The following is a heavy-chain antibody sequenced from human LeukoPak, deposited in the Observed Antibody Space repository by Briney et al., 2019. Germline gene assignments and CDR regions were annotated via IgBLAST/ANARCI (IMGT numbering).Heavy chain of an antibody. CDR2: IIPIFGTA. V-gene: IGHV1-69*13. D-gene: IGHD1-26*01. CDR3: ARVRSSGLIDY. Sequence: SVKVSCKASGYTFANYGISWVRQAPGQGLEWMGGIIPIFGTANYAQKFQGRVTITADESTSTAYMELSSLRSEDTAVYYCARVRSSGLIDYWGQGTLVTVSS. CDR1: GYTFANYG. J-gene: IGHJ4*02.